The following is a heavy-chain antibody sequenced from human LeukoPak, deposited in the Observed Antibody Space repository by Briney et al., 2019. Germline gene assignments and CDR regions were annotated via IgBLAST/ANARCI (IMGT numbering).Heavy chain of an antibody. CDR3: ATAQYSYGVFDY. Sequence: GGSLRLSCAASGFTFSGYAMSWVRQAPGKGLEWVSGISGSGGTTYYADSVKGRFTISRDNSKNTLYLQMNSLRAEDTAVYYCATAQYSYGVFDYWGQGTLVTVSS. CDR1: GFTFSGYA. CDR2: ISGSGGTT. D-gene: IGHD5-18*01. V-gene: IGHV3-23*01. J-gene: IGHJ4*02.